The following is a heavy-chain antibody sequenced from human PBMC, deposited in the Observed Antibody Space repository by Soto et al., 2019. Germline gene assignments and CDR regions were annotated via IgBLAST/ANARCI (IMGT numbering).Heavy chain of an antibody. Sequence: GGSLRLSCTASGFTFSHYALHWLRQTPGKGLEWVAYISYHGNTEKYADSVKGRFAISRDNYKKEVYLQMNSLRIEDTAVYYCARVGLNVFRAANDSYNWFEPWGQGTLVTVSS. V-gene: IGHV3-30*09. CDR3: ARVGLNVFRAANDSYNWFEP. CDR1: GFTFSHYA. CDR2: ISYHGNTE. D-gene: IGHD6-25*01. J-gene: IGHJ5*02.